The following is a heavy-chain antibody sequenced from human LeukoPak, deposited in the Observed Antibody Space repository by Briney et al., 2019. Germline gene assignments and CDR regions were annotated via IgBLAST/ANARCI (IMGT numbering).Heavy chain of an antibody. CDR2: ISTYNGNT. V-gene: IGHV1-18*01. CDR3: ARGNTMVRGVSYYYYYYMHV. D-gene: IGHD3-10*01. J-gene: IGHJ6*03. Sequence: GASVKVSCKASGYTFTNYGVSWVRQAPGQGLEWMGWISTYNGNTNYAQKLQGRVTMTTDTSTSTAYMELRSPRSDDTAVYYCARGNTMVRGVSYYYYYYMHVRGKGATVIVSS. CDR1: GYTFTNYG.